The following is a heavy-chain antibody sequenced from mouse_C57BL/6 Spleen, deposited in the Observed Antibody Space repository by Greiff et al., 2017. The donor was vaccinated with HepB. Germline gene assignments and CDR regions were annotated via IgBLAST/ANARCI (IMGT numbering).Heavy chain of an antibody. CDR2: IYPRSGNT. J-gene: IGHJ4*01. Sequence: VQGVESGAELARPGASVKLSCKASGYTFTSYGISWVKQRTGQGLEWIGEIYPRSGNTYYNEKFKGKATLTADKSSSTAYMELRSLTSEDSAVYFCARYDYGDYYAMDYWGQGTSVTVSS. CDR1: GYTFTSYG. V-gene: IGHV1-81*01. D-gene: IGHD2-4*01. CDR3: ARYDYGDYYAMDY.